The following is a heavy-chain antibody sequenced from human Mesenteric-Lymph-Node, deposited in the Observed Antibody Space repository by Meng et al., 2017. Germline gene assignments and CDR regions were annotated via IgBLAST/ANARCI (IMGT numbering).Heavy chain of an antibody. CDR1: GFTFADYA. V-gene: IGHV3-49*04. J-gene: IGHJ4*02. Sequence: GESLKISCTTSGFTFADYAMSWVRQAPGKGLEWVGFIRSKAYGGATEFAASVKDRFTITRDDSKSIAHLQMDSLKIEDTAVYYCARAGEVAWDSTWRDWGRGTLVTVSS. CDR3: ARAGEVAWDSTWRD. CDR2: IRSKAYGGAT. D-gene: IGHD1-26*01.